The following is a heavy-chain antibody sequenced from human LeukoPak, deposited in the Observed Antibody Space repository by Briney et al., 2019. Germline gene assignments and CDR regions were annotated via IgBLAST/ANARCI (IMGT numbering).Heavy chain of an antibody. CDR1: GFTDSSNY. D-gene: IGHD6-13*01. CDR2: IYIGGST. Sequence: PGGSLPHSYAASGFTDSSNYMRWLRPAPGQGLAWVSVIYIGGSTYYAHSVKGRFTISRDNSKNTLYLQMNSLRAEDTAVYYCARDRRIAAAGRYYYYMDVWGKGTTVTVSS. V-gene: IGHV3-66*02. CDR3: ARDRRIAAAGRYYYYMDV. J-gene: IGHJ6*03.